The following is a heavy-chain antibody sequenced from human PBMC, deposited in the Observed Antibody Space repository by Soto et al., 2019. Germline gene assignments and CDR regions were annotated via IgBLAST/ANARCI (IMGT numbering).Heavy chain of an antibody. Sequence: PGESLKISCKVSGYSFTSYWIGWVRQMPGKGLEWMGIIYPGDSDTRYSPSFQGQVTISADKSISTAYLQWSSLKASDTAMYYCARHGIRYDFWSGYTEYYFDYWGQGTLVTVSS. CDR1: GYSFTSYW. CDR2: IYPGDSDT. J-gene: IGHJ4*02. CDR3: ARHGIRYDFWSGYTEYYFDY. V-gene: IGHV5-51*01. D-gene: IGHD3-3*01.